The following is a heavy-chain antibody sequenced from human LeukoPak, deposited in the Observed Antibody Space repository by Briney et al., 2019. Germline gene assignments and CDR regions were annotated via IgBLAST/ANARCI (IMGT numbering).Heavy chain of an antibody. CDR3: AKIQTAGEYYYYGMDV. CDR1: GFTFSSYG. Sequence: GGSLRLSCAASGFTFSSYGMHWVRQAPGKGLEWGAVISYDGSNKYYADSVKGRFTISRDNSKNTLYLQMNSLRAEDTAVYYCAKIQTAGEYYYYGMDVWGQGTTVTVSS. CDR2: ISYDGSNK. J-gene: IGHJ6*02. V-gene: IGHV3-30*18. D-gene: IGHD3-16*01.